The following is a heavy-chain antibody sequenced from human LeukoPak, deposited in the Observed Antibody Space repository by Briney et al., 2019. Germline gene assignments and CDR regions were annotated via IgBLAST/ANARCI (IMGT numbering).Heavy chain of an antibody. D-gene: IGHD3-22*01. J-gene: IGHJ3*02. CDR2: ISGSGGST. V-gene: IGHV3-23*01. Sequence: GGSLRLSCAASGFTFSSYAMSWVRQAPGKGLEWVSAISGSGGSTYYADSVKGRFTISRDNSKNTLYLQMNSLRAEDTAVYYCAKDLHYYDSSGYYGGAFDIWGQGTMVTVSA. CDR3: AKDLHYYDSSGYYGGAFDI. CDR1: GFTFSSYA.